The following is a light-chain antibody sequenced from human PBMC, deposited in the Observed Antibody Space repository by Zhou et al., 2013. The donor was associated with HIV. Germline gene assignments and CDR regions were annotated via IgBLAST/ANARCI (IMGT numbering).Light chain of an antibody. CDR1: QSIGAW. Sequence: DIHMTQYPSTLSASVGDRVTVACRASQSIGAWLAWYQQKPGKAPKLLIYQASTLDSGVPPRFSGSGSGTDFTLTISSLQPEDFATYYCQQSYSTLMYTFGQGTKLEI. CDR2: QAS. V-gene: IGKV1-5*03. CDR3: QQSYSTLMYT. J-gene: IGKJ2*01.